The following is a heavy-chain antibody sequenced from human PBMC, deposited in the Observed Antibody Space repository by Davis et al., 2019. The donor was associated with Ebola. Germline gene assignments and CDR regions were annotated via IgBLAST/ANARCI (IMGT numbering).Heavy chain of an antibody. CDR1: GFTFSSYG. V-gene: IGHV3-30*03. Sequence: GESLKISCVASGFTFSSYGFYWVRQAPGKGLEWVAAISYDGSDKYYADSVKGRFTISRDNSKNTLYLQMNSLRAEDTAVYYCARGPSDIVVVVAAHWGWFDPWGQGTLVTVSS. D-gene: IGHD2-15*01. CDR2: ISYDGSDK. CDR3: ARGPSDIVVVVAAHWGWFDP. J-gene: IGHJ5*02.